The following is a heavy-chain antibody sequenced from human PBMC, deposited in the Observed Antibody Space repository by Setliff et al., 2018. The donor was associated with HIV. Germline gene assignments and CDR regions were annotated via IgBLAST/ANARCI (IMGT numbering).Heavy chain of an antibody. Sequence: GASVKVSCKASGYTFTGYYLHWLRQAPGQGLEWMGYIITDSGDTKYSQKFQGRVTMTRDTSITTAYMELSRLRSDDTAVYYCARVGGTYSYDTDGFFSFYFEIWGRGTLVTVSS. CDR3: ARVGGTYSYDTDGFFSFYFEI. CDR2: IITDSGDT. CDR1: GYTFTGYY. V-gene: IGHV1-2*02. J-gene: IGHJ4*02. D-gene: IGHD3-22*01.